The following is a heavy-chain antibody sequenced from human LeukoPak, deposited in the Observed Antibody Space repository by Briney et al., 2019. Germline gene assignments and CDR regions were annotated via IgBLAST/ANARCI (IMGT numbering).Heavy chain of an antibody. CDR2: IKQDGSEK. CDR3: AKDKGGAFDI. J-gene: IGHJ3*02. V-gene: IGHV3-7*03. Sequence: GGSLRLSCAASGFTFSSYAMHWVRQAPGKGLEWVANIKQDGSEKYYVDSVKGRFTISRDNAKNSLYLQMNSLRAEDTALYYCAKDKGGAFDIWGQGTMVTVSS. D-gene: IGHD3-16*01. CDR1: GFTFSSYA.